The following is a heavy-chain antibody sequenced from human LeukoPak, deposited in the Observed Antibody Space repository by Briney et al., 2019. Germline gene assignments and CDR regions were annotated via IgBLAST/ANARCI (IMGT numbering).Heavy chain of an antibody. Sequence: ASVKVSCKASGYTFTSFGISWVRQAPGQGPEWMGWISAYNGNTNYVQRYQGRVTMTADTSTSTAYMELRSLTSDDTAVCYCARDLGLDTTMIFFDYWGQGTLVTVSS. CDR2: ISAYNGNT. J-gene: IGHJ4*02. CDR3: ARDLGLDTTMIFFDY. V-gene: IGHV1-18*01. D-gene: IGHD3/OR15-3a*01. CDR1: GYTFTSFG.